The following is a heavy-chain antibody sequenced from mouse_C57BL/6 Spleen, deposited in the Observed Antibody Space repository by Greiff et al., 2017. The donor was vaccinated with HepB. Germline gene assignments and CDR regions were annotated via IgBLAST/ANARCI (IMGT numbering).Heavy chain of an antibody. CDR3: VRDSMDGRDFDY. V-gene: IGHV10-3*01. CDR1: GFTFNTYA. CDR2: IRSKSSNYAT. D-gene: IGHD1-1*02. Sequence: DVKLVESGGGLVQPKGSLKLSCAAPGFTFNTYAMHWVRQAPGKGFEWVARIRSKSSNYATYYADSVKDRFTISRDDSQSMLYLQMNNLKTEDTAMYYCVRDSMDGRDFDYWGQGTTLTVSS. J-gene: IGHJ2*01.